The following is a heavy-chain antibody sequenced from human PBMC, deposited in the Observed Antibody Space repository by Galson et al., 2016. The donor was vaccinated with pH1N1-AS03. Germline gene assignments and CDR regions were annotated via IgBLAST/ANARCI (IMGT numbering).Heavy chain of an antibody. CDR2: IYPGNSDS. CDR1: GYRFTNYW. J-gene: IGHJ4*02. V-gene: IGHV5-51*01. D-gene: IGHD3-16*01. Sequence: QSGAEVKKPGESLKISCKGSGYRFTNYWIGWVRQMPGKGLEWMGIIYPGNSDSRYNKSFQGQVTISADTSISTVYLQWSSLQASYTSMYYCARPRLNYFDNWGQGTLVTVSS. CDR3: ARPRLNYFDN.